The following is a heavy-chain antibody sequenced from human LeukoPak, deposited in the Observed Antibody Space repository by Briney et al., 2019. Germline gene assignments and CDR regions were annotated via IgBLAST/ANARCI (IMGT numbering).Heavy chain of an antibody. CDR3: AKGIAAAGTVSDY. Sequence: GGSLRLSCAASGFTFSSYAMSWVRQAPGKGLEGVSAISGSGGSTYYADSVKGRFTISRDNAKNTLYLQMNSLRAEDTAVYYCAKGIAAAGTVSDYWGQGTLVTVSS. D-gene: IGHD6-13*01. CDR1: GFTFSSYA. CDR2: ISGSGGST. J-gene: IGHJ4*02. V-gene: IGHV3-23*01.